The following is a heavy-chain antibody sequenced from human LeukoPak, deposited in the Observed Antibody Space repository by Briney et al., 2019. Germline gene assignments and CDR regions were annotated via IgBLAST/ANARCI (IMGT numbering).Heavy chain of an antibody. CDR3: AKETRPLLPTGFDAFDI. CDR1: GFTFSSYG. D-gene: IGHD4-17*01. CDR2: ISYDGSNK. Sequence: PGGSLRLTCAASGFTFSSYGMHWVSQAPGKGLEGVSVISYDGSNKYYADSVKGRFTISRDNSKNTLYLQMNSLRAEDTAVYYCAKETRPLLPTGFDAFDIWGQGTMVTVSS. V-gene: IGHV3-30*18. J-gene: IGHJ3*02.